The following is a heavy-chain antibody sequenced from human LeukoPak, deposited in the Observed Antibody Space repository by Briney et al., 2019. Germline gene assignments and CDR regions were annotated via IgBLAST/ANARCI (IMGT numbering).Heavy chain of an antibody. V-gene: IGHV3-48*02. Sequence: PGGSLRLSCAASGFTFSSYSMNWVRQAPGKGLEWVSYISSSSSTIYYADSVKGRFTISRDNAKNSLYLQMNSLRDEDTAVYYCARVGLFSSLSFSLYWGQGTLVTASS. CDR1: GFTFSSYS. CDR3: ARVGLFSSLSFSLY. D-gene: IGHD3-16*02. J-gene: IGHJ4*02. CDR2: ISSSSSTI.